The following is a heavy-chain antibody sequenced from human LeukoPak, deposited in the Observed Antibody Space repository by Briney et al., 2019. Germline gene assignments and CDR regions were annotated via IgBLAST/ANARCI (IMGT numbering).Heavy chain of an antibody. J-gene: IGHJ4*02. CDR2: ISGGGTSS. Sequence: GGSLRLSCAASGFSFSDYYVIWIRQAPGRGLEWVSVISGGGTSSYYADSVKGRFTISRDNSKNTLFLQTHSLRVKDTAVYFCAKGVGEYGFRFDFWGQGTLVTVST. CDR3: AKGVGEYGFRFDF. CDR1: GFSFSDYY. V-gene: IGHV3-23*01. D-gene: IGHD4-17*01.